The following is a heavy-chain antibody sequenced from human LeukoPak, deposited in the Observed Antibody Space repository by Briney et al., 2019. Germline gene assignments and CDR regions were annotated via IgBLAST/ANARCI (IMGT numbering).Heavy chain of an antibody. CDR1: GFTFSTYW. V-gene: IGHV3-7*01. J-gene: IGHJ4*02. CDR2: IKQDGSEK. D-gene: IGHD6-6*01. Sequence: GGSLRLSCAASGFTFSTYWMSWVRQAPGKGLEWVANIKQDGSEKYYVDSVKGRFTISRDNAKNSLYLQMNGLRAEDTAVYYCARRGGSSSRRSPIDYWGQGTLVTVSS. CDR3: ARRGGSSSRRSPIDY.